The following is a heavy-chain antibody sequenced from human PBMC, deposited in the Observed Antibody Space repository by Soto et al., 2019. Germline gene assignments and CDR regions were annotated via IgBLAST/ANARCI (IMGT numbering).Heavy chain of an antibody. Sequence: GGALRLSCAASVFTLSDYWMTWVRQAPGKGLEWVAHMKQDGSEKYYVDSVKGRFTISRDNAKNSLYLQMNSLRADDTAVYYCARERRYYDSGGYIAHWGQGTPVTVSS. V-gene: IGHV3-7*03. D-gene: IGHD3-22*01. CDR3: ARERRYYDSGGYIAH. CDR1: VFTLSDYW. J-gene: IGHJ5*02. CDR2: MKQDGSEK.